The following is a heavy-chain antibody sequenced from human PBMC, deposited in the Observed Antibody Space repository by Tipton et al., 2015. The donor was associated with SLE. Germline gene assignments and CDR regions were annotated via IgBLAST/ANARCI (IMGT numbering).Heavy chain of an antibody. J-gene: IGHJ5*02. CDR1: GFTFSSYA. Sequence: SLRLSCAASGFTFSSYAMHWVRQAPGKGLEWVAVISYDGSNKYYADSVKGRFTISRDNSKNTLYLQMNSLRAADTAVYYCARQPIIAAAGRGATGWFDPWGQGTLVTVSS. CDR2: ISYDGSNK. D-gene: IGHD6-13*01. CDR3: ARQPIIAAAGRGATGWFDP. V-gene: IGHV3-30-3*01.